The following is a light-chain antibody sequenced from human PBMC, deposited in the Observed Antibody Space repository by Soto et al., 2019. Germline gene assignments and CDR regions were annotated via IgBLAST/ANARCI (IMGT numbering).Light chain of an antibody. V-gene: IGLV2-14*01. J-gene: IGLJ3*02. CDR1: SSDVGAYNY. Sequence: QSALTQPASVSGSPGQSITISCTGTSSDVGAYNYVSWYQQHPGKTPKLMIYEVNNRPSGVSYRFSGSKSGNTASLTISGLQAEDEANYYCTSYTSSSPLVFGGGTKLTVL. CDR2: EVN. CDR3: TSYTSSSPLV.